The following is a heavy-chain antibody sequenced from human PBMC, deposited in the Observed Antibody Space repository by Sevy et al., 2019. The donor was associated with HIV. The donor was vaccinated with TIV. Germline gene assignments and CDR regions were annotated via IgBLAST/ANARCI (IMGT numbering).Heavy chain of an antibody. J-gene: IGHJ6*02. CDR2: ISWNSATI. Sequence: GGSLRLSCAASGFAFDDYAMHWVRQVPGKGLEWVSGISWNSATIGYADSVKGRFTISRDNAKNSLFLQMNSLRAEDTALYYCAKDMGGIETSDYYSDYGMDVWGQGTTVTVSS. D-gene: IGHD2-21*01. CDR3: AKDMGGIETSDYYSDYGMDV. V-gene: IGHV3-9*01. CDR1: GFAFDDYA.